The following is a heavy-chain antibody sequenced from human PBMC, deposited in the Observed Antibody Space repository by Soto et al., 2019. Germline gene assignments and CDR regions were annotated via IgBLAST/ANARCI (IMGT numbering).Heavy chain of an antibody. V-gene: IGHV3-7*01. D-gene: IGHD6-19*01. CDR2: IKQDGSEK. Sequence: GGSLRLSCAASGFTLSPYWINWVRQAPGKGLEWVANIKQDGSEKYYVDSVKGRFFISRDNAKNSLYLQINSLRAEDTAVYYCARDADASGWYHYGMDVWGQGTMVTVSS. J-gene: IGHJ6*02. CDR1: GFTLSPYW. CDR3: ARDADASGWYHYGMDV.